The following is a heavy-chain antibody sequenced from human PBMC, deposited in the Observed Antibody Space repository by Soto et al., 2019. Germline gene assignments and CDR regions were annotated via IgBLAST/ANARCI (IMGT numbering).Heavy chain of an antibody. Sequence: SETLSLTCTVSGGSISSSDYYWGWIRQSPGKGLEWIGSAYYRGTTYYNRSLKSRVTISVDTAKNQFSLKLSSVTAADTAVYYCATCFGELLYGDWFDPWGQGTLVTVSS. CDR3: ATCFGELLYGDWFDP. V-gene: IGHV4-39*01. CDR2: AYYRGTT. J-gene: IGHJ5*02. D-gene: IGHD3-10*01. CDR1: GGSISSSDYY.